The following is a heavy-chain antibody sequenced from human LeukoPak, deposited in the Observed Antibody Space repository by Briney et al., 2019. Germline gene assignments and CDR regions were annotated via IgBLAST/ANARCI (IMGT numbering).Heavy chain of an antibody. V-gene: IGHV6-1*01. D-gene: IGHD3/OR15-3a*01. CDR3: ARWTKNYFDY. Sequence: SQTLSLTCAISGDSVSTSGVAWNWVRQSPSRGLEWLGRTYYTSKWNTDYAVSVKSRIVVNPDTSKNQFSLKLSSVTAADTAVYYCARWTKNYFDYWGQGTLVTVSS. CDR1: GDSVSTSGVA. J-gene: IGHJ4*02. CDR2: TYYTSKWNT.